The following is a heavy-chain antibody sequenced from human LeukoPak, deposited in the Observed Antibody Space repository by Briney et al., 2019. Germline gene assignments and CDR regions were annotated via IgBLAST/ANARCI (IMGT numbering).Heavy chain of an antibody. CDR2: ISTYNGNT. Sequence: ASVKVSCKASGYTFTNYGISWVRQAPGQGLELMGWISTYNGNTNYAQKLQGRVTMTTDASTSTAYVELRSLRSDDTAVYYCARETSIAAAGTRGDNWGQGTLLTVSS. J-gene: IGHJ4*02. V-gene: IGHV1-18*01. D-gene: IGHD6-13*01. CDR1: GYTFTNYG. CDR3: ARETSIAAAGTRGDN.